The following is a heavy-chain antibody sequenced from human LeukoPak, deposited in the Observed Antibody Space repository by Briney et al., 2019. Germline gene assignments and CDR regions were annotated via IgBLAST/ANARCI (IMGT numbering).Heavy chain of an antibody. CDR2: INPNSGGT. CDR3: ARVEYYYDSSGYVYYFDY. Sequence: ASVKVSCKATGYPFTGYYLHWVRQAPGQGLEWMGRINPNSGGTNYAQKFQGRVTMTRDTSISTAYMELSRLRSDDTAVYYCARVEYYYDSSGYVYYFDYWGQGTLVTVSS. D-gene: IGHD3-22*01. J-gene: IGHJ4*02. V-gene: IGHV1-2*06. CDR1: GYPFTGYY.